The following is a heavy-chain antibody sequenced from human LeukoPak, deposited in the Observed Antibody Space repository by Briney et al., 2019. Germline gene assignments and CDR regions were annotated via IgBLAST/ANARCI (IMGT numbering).Heavy chain of an antibody. V-gene: IGHV4-59*01. CDR3: VRGAGWLPDY. Sequence: SETLSLTCTVSGASLSSYYCSWIRQSPGKGLEWIGLISYSGSTKYNSSLESRVTISTDTSKSQCSLKLSSVTAADTAVYYCVRGAGWLPDYWGQGTLVTVSS. CDR1: GASLSSYY. D-gene: IGHD5-24*01. J-gene: IGHJ4*02. CDR2: ISYSGST.